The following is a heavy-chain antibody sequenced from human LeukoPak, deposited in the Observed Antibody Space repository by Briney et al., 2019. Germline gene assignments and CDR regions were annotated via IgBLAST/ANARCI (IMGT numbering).Heavy chain of an antibody. J-gene: IGHJ4*02. CDR2: IWYDGSNK. D-gene: IGHD3-22*01. V-gene: IGHV3-33*06. CDR1: GSTFSSYG. Sequence: GGSLRLSCAASGSTFSSYGMHWVRQAPGKGLEWVAVIWYDGSNKYYADSVKGRFTISRDNSKNTLYLQMNSLRAEDTAVYYCAKDDSSGYYLDYWGQGTLVTVSS. CDR3: AKDDSSGYYLDY.